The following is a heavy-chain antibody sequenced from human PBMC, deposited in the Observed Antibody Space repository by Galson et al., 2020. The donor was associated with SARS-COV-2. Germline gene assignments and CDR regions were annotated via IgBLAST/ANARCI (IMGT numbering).Heavy chain of an antibody. CDR3: ARLKSGSYYGYFDY. CDR2: ISYDGSNK. V-gene: IGHV3-30*04. CDR1: GFTFSSYA. D-gene: IGHD1-26*01. J-gene: IGHJ4*02. Sequence: TGGSLRLSCAASGFTFSSYAMHWVRQAPGKGLEWVAVISYDGSNKYYADSVKGRFTISRDNSKNTLYLQMNSLRAEDMAVYYCARLKSGSYYGYFDYWGQGTLVTVSS.